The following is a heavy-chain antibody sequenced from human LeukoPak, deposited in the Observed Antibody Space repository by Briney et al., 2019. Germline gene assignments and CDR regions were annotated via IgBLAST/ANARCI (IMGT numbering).Heavy chain of an antibody. CDR2: IYYSGST. CDR3: ARQRYSYGIFDY. Sequence: SETLSLTGTVSGGSISSYCWSWIRQPPGKGLEWIGYIYYSGSTNYNPSLKSRVTISVDTSKNQFSLKLSSVTAADTAVYYCARQRYSYGIFDYWGQGTLVTVSS. D-gene: IGHD5-18*01. V-gene: IGHV4-59*08. J-gene: IGHJ4*02. CDR1: GGSISSYC.